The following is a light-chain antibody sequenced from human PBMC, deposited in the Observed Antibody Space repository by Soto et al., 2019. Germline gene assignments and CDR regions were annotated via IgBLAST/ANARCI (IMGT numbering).Light chain of an antibody. J-gene: IGKJ2*01. CDR1: QSINRW. Sequence: IQMTQSPSTVSASVGDTVTITCRASQSINRWLAWYQQRPGKAPKLLIYDVSNLESGVPSRFSGSESGTEFTLTISRLQPEDLATYYCQQSYSTPPYTFGQGTKLEIK. V-gene: IGKV1-5*01. CDR2: DVS. CDR3: QQSYSTPPYT.